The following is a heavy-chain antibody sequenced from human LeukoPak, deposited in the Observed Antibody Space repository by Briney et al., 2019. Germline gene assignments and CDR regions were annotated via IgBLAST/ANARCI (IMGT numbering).Heavy chain of an antibody. CDR3: ARVKGYSYGHDY. CDR1: GGSISSSNW. Sequence: SGTLSLTCAVSGGSISSSNWWSWVRQPPGKGLEWIGEIYHSGSTSYNPSLKSRVTISVDKSKNQFSLKLSAVTAADTAVYYCARVKGYSYGHDYWGQGTLVTVSS. CDR2: IYHSGST. J-gene: IGHJ4*02. V-gene: IGHV4-4*02. D-gene: IGHD5-18*01.